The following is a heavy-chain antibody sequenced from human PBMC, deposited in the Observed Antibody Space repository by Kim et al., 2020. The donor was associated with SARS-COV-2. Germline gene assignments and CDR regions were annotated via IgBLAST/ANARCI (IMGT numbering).Heavy chain of an antibody. Sequence: SETLSLTCTVSGGSISSYYWSWIRQPPGKGLEWIGYIYYSGSTNYNPSLKSRVTISVDTSKNQFSLKLSSVTAADTAVYYCARGNSSLYYYYGMDGWGQG. D-gene: IGHD6-13*01. CDR1: GGSISSYY. V-gene: IGHV4-59*01. J-gene: IGHJ6*02. CDR3: ARGNSSLYYYYGMDG. CDR2: IYYSGST.